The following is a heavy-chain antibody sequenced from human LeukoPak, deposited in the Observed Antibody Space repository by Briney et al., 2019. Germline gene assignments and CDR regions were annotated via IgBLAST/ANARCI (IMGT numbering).Heavy chain of an antibody. J-gene: IGHJ4*02. Sequence: SETLSLTCTVSGGSISSGGYYWSWIRQPPGKGLEWIGYIYHSGSTYYNPSLKSRVTISVDRSKNQFSLKLSSVTAADTAVYYCASSMVRGVIRGYWGQGTLVTVSS. D-gene: IGHD3-10*01. CDR2: IYHSGST. CDR3: ASSMVRGVIRGY. CDR1: GGSISSGGYY. V-gene: IGHV4-30-2*01.